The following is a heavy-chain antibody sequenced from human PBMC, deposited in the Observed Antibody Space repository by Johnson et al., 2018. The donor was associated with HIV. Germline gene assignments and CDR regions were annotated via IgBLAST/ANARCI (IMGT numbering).Heavy chain of an antibody. Sequence: MQLVESGGGLVQPGGSLRLSCATSGFSVSSNYMSWVRQAPGKGLEWVSAMSSGDNTHYAASVMGGFSISRENSKNKAYLLRKSLRAEDTAVYYCAKDDGGGGWLELALDIWGQGTMVTVSS. J-gene: IGHJ3*02. D-gene: IGHD1-7*01. CDR2: MSSGDNT. V-gene: IGHV3-66*01. CDR3: AKDDGGGGWLELALDI. CDR1: GFSVSSNY.